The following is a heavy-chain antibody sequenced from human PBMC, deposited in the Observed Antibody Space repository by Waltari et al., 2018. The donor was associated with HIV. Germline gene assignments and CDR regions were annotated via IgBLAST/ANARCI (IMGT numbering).Heavy chain of an antibody. D-gene: IGHD6-13*01. CDR1: GFTFSRSW. CDR3: ARRQQLTD. CDR2: IKEDGSEI. V-gene: IGHV3-7*01. J-gene: IGHJ4*02. Sequence: EVRLVESGGGLVQPGGSLRLSCAVSGFTFSRSWMTWVRQAPGKGLEWVANIKEDGSEIHYVDSVKGRFTISRDNAKNSLYLQMNSLRAEDTAVYYCARRQQLTDWGQGTLVTVSS.